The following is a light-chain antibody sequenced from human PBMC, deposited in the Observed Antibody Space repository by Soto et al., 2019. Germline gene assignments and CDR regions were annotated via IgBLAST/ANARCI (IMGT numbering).Light chain of an antibody. Sequence: EIVITQSPSTLSLSPGERSTLSCRASQSISSNLAWYQQKLGQAPRLLIYRASTRATGIPARFSGSGSGTEFTLTISSLQSEDFALYYCHQYENWPQTFGQGTKVDI. J-gene: IGKJ1*01. CDR2: RAS. CDR1: QSISSN. V-gene: IGKV3-15*01. CDR3: HQYENWPQT.